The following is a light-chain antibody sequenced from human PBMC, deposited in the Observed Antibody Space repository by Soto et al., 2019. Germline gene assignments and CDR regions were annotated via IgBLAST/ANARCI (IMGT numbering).Light chain of an antibody. J-gene: IGLJ2*01. Sequence: QAVVTQPPSASGTPGQRVTISCSGSNSNIGSNTVSWYQQLPGTAPKSLIYSDNQRPSGVPDRISGSRSGTSASLAISGLQSDDEAEYYCAAWDDSLRGRVFGGGTKLTVL. CDR2: SDN. CDR1: NSNIGSNT. V-gene: IGLV1-44*01. CDR3: AAWDDSLRGRV.